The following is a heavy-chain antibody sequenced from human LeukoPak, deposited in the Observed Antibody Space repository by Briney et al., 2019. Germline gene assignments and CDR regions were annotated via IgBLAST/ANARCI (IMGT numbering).Heavy chain of an antibody. CDR3: AKSALSGFAYFDL. J-gene: IGHJ2*01. CDR2: ISGSGGST. V-gene: IGHV3-23*01. Sequence: HPGGTLRLSCAASGFTFSSYGMSWVRQAPAKGLQWVSAISGSGGSTYYADSVKGRFTISRDNSNNTMYMQMNSLRPEDTAVYYCAKSALSGFAYFDLWGRGTLVTVSS. D-gene: IGHD5-12*01. CDR1: GFTFSSYG.